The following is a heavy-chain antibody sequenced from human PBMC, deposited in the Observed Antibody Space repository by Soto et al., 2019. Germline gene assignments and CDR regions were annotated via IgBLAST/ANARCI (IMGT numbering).Heavy chain of an antibody. CDR3: ARERGVLLWRRQRCFDP. CDR2: IYHSGST. V-gene: IGHV4-30-2*01. D-gene: IGHD3-10*01. J-gene: IGHJ5*02. CDR1: GGSISSGGYS. Sequence: SETLSLTCAVSGGSISSGGYSWSWIRQPPGKGLEWIGYIYHSGSTYYNPSLKSRVTISVDRSKNQFSLKLCSVTAADTAVYYCARERGVLLWRRQRCFDPWGQRTLVTVSS.